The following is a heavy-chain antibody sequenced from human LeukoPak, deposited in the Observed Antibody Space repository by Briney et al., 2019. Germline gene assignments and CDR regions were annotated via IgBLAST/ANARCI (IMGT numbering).Heavy chain of an antibody. D-gene: IGHD6-13*01. CDR3: ARAGGGSSSWYVGD. CDR2: INPDSGGT. Sequence: ASVKVSCKASGYILIGRYIHWVRQAPGQGLEWMGWINPDSGGTIYAQKFQGRVTMTRDKSINTAYLELIRLTSDDAAIYYCARAGGGSSSWYVGDWGQGTLVTLSS. V-gene: IGHV1-2*02. CDR1: GYILIGRY. J-gene: IGHJ4*02.